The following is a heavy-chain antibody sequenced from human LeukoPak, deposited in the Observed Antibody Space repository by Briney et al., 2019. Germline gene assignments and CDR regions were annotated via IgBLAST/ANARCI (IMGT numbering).Heavy chain of an antibody. J-gene: IGHJ3*02. V-gene: IGHV4-38-2*02. Sequence: SETLSLTCTVPGYSISSGYYWGWIRQPPGKGLEWIGSIYHSGSTYYNPFLKSRVTISVDTSKNQFSLKLSSVTAADTAVYYCARDTDYYDSSGYAVDAFDIWGQGTMVTVSS. CDR1: GYSISSGYY. CDR2: IYHSGST. CDR3: ARDTDYYDSSGYAVDAFDI. D-gene: IGHD3-22*01.